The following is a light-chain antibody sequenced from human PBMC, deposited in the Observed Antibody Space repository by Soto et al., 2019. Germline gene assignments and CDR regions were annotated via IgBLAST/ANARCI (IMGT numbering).Light chain of an antibody. CDR2: YAS. CDR1: ESVHSN. CDR3: QHYSNWPPT. Sequence: EMVITQSPATLSVSPGERVTLSCRASESVHSNLAWYQQKPGQGPSLLIYYASTRVTGVPGRFSGSGSGTEFTLTTSSLQSEDFGVYYCQHYSNWPPTFGPGTKVEIK. V-gene: IGKV3-15*01. J-gene: IGKJ3*01.